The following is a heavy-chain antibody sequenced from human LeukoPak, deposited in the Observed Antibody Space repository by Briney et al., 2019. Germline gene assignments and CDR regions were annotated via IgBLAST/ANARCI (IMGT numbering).Heavy chain of an antibody. CDR2: ISSSSSTI. CDR1: GFTFSSYS. Sequence: SGGSLRLSCAASGFTFSSYSMNWVRQAPGKGLEWVPYISSSSSTIYYADSVKGRFTISRDNAKNSLYLQMNSLRDEDTAVYYCARAPTHYDSSGYYLQDYWGQGTLVTVSS. CDR3: ARAPTHYDSSGYYLQDY. J-gene: IGHJ4*02. D-gene: IGHD3-22*01. V-gene: IGHV3-48*02.